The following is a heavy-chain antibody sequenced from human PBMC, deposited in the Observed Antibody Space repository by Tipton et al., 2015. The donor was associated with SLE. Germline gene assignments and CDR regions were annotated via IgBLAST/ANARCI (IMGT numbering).Heavy chain of an antibody. D-gene: IGHD3-10*01. V-gene: IGHV4-34*01. CDR2: INHGGST. J-gene: IGHJ5*02. CDR1: GGSFSGYY. CDR3: ARDLNYYGSGSYKGWFDP. Sequence: TLSLTCAVYGGSFSGYYWTWIRQPPGKGLEWIGEINHGGSTNYNPSLKSRVTISEDTSKNQFSLKLSSVTAADTAVYYCARDLNYYGSGSYKGWFDPWGQGTLVTVSS.